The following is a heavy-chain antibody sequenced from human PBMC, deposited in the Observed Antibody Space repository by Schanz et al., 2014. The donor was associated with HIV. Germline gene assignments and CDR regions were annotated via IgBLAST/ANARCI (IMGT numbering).Heavy chain of an antibody. J-gene: IGHJ6*02. V-gene: IGHV1-69*01. CDR2: FNVMLSKI. Sequence: QVQLVQSGAEVKKTGSSVKVSCKASGGTFRSNAITWVRQAPGQGLEWIGHFNVMLSKINSAQKFRGRVSMTADPSTNTAYMEMRGLRFEDTAVYYCASGRRSGIGWRMDVWGQGTTVSVSS. D-gene: IGHD6-19*01. CDR3: ASGRRSGIGWRMDV. CDR1: GGTFRSNA.